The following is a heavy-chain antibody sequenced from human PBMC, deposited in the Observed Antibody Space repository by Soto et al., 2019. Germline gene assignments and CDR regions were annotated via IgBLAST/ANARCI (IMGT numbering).Heavy chain of an antibody. CDR2: ISGSGGST. CDR3: AKDYYGSGSYYYYGMDV. V-gene: IGHV3-23*01. J-gene: IGHJ6*02. Sequence: EVQLLESGGGLVQPGGSLRLSCAASGFTFSSYAMSWVRQAPGKGLEWVSAISGSGGSTYYADSVKGRFTISRDNSKNTRYLQMNSLRAEDTAVYYCAKDYYGSGSYYYYGMDVWGQGTTVTVSS. CDR1: GFTFSSYA. D-gene: IGHD3-10*01.